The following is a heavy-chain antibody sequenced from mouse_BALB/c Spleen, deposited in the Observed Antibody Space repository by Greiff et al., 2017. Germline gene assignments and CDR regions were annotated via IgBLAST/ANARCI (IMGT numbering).Heavy chain of an antibody. V-gene: IGHV1-9*01. CDR3: ARYYDGYYRYYYAMDY. CDR2: ILPGSGST. CDR1: GYTFSSYW. J-gene: IGHJ4*01. D-gene: IGHD2-3*01. Sequence: QVQLQQSGAELMKPGASVKISCKATGYTFSSYWIEWVKQRPGHGLEWIGEILPGSGSTNYNEKFKGKATFTADTSSNTAYMQLSSLTSEDSAVYYCARYYDGYYRYYYAMDYWGQGTSVTVSS.